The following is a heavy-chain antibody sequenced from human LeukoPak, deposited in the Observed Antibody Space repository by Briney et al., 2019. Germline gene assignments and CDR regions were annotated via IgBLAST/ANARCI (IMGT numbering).Heavy chain of an antibody. CDR3: AKWAKQWLGPFDY. V-gene: IGHV3-23*01. J-gene: IGHJ4*02. Sequence: GGTLRLSCAASGFTFSSYGMSWVRQAPGKGLEWVSAISGSGGSTYYADSVKGRFTISRDNSKNTLYLQMNSLRAEDTAVYYCAKWAKQWLGPFDYWGQGTLVTVSS. D-gene: IGHD6-19*01. CDR2: ISGSGGST. CDR1: GFTFSSYG.